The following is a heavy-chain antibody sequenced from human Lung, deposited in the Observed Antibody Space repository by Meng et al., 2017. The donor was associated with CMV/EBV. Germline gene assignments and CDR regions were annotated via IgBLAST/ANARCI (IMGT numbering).Heavy chain of an antibody. J-gene: IGHJ4*02. CDR2: VYHSGYT. CDR1: GTSISTSNW. CDR3: ARVTEYGGNCFDS. Sequence: GSLRLSCAVSGTSISTSNWWSWVRQPPGKGLEWIGEVYHSGYTNYNPSFKSRVSMSVDRSKNQFSLRLSSVTAADTAVYYCARVTEYGGNCFDSWGQGTLVTVSS. D-gene: IGHD4/OR15-4a*01. V-gene: IGHV4-4*02.